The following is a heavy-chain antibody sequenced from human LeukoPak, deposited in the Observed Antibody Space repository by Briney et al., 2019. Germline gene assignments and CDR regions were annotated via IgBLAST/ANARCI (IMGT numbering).Heavy chain of an antibody. Sequence: GGSLRLSCAASGFSISQYWMSWVRQAPGKGLEWVANIKQDGSEKYYVDSVKGRFTISRDNARNSLYLQMNSLRAEDTAVYYCARGGAPEYSYGYYFDDWGQGTLVTVSS. J-gene: IGHJ4*02. CDR1: GFSISQYW. D-gene: IGHD5-18*01. V-gene: IGHV3-7*01. CDR2: IKQDGSEK. CDR3: ARGGAPEYSYGYYFDD.